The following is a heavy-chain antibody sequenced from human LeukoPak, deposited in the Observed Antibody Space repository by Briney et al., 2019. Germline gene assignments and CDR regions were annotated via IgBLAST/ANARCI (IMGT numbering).Heavy chain of an antibody. CDR1: GFTLSKFD. D-gene: IGHD4-17*01. CDR3: SKKGQADDYGKPG. CDR2: ISRSGSGDNT. J-gene: IGHJ4*02. V-gene: IGHV3-23*01. Sequence: PGGSLRLSCAASGFTLSKFDMYWVRQAPGKGLEGGPVISRSGSGDNTYYADSVKGRFTISRDNSRNTLYLQMDSLRAEDTAVYFCSKKGQADDYGKPGWGQGTLVTVSS.